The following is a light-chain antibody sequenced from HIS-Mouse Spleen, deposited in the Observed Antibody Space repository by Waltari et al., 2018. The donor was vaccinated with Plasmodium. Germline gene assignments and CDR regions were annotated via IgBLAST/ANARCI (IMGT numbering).Light chain of an antibody. CDR2: KDS. Sequence: SYELPQPPSVSVPPGQTARTHCSGDASPKQSAYWYQQKPGQAPVLVIYKDSERPSGIPERFSGSSSGTTVTLTISGVQAEDEADYYCQSADSSGTPNWVFGGGTKLTVL. J-gene: IGLJ3*02. CDR3: QSADSSGTPNWV. V-gene: IGLV3-25*03. CDR1: ASPKQS.